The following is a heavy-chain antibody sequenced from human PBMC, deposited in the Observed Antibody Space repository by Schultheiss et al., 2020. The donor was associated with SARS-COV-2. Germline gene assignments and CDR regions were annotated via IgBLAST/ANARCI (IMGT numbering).Heavy chain of an antibody. J-gene: IGHJ6*02. CDR3: ARGEYSSSWYWPGYYYYYGMDV. D-gene: IGHD6-13*01. CDR2: INPSGGST. CDR1: GYTFNSYH. Sequence: ASVKVSCKTSGYTFNSYHIHWVRQAPGQGLEWMGIINPSGGSTSYAQKFQGRVTMTTDTSTSTAYMELSSLRSEDTAVYYCARGEYSSSWYWPGYYYYYGMDVWGQGTTVTVSS. V-gene: IGHV1-46*02.